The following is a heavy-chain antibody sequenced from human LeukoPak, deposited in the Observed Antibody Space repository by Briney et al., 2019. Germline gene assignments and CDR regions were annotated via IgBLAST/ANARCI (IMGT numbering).Heavy chain of an antibody. CDR3: ARGTYIDY. Sequence: GGSLRLSCAVSGFTVGTNYMSWVRQAPGKGLDWVSVIYTGGTTYYADSVKGRFTISRDNSKNTLYLQMNSLRDEDTAVYYCARGTYIDYWGRGTLVTVSS. J-gene: IGHJ4*02. V-gene: IGHV3-66*01. CDR2: IYTGGTT. CDR1: GFTVGTNY.